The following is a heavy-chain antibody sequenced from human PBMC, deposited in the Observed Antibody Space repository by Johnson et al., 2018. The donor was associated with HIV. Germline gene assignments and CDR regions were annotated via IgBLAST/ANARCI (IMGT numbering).Heavy chain of an antibody. CDR2: TWFDGTNQ. J-gene: IGHJ3*01. D-gene: IGHD6-19*01. CDR3: AKGTSRGWADAFDV. V-gene: IGHV3-33*06. Sequence: VQLLESGGGVVQPGTSLRLSCVPSGFTFSSYGMHWVRQAPGKGLEWVATTWFDGTNQYYADSVKGRSTISRDNFKKTVHLQMNSLRAEDTAVYYCAKGTSRGWADAFDVWGQGTMVTVSS. CDR1: GFTFSSYG.